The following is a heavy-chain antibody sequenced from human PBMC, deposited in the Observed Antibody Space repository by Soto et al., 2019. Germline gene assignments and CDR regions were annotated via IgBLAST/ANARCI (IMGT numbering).Heavy chain of an antibody. V-gene: IGHV1-18*04. CDR3: ARDKILVSATSDSAL. J-gene: IGHJ4*02. D-gene: IGHD1-26*01. CDR1: GYRFSNYG. CDR2: ITPFNSNT. Sequence: ASVKVSCKASGYRFSNYGISWVRQAPGQGLEWMGWITPFNSNTHYAQRFQGRVTLTTDTSTSTAYMELGSLTSDDSAVYYCARDKILVSATSDSALWGQGTQVTVSS.